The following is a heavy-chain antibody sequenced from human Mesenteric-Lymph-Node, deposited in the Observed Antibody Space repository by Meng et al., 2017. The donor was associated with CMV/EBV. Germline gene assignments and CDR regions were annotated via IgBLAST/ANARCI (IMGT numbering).Heavy chain of an antibody. J-gene: IGHJ5*02. V-gene: IGHV4-59*12. CDR2: IYYSGST. CDR1: GGSISSYY. D-gene: IGHD3-3*01. CDR3: ARGLEDDFWSGPWFDP. Sequence: SETLSLTCTVSGGSISSYYWSWIRQPPGKGLEWIGSIYYSGSTYYNPPLKSRVTISVDTSKNQFSLKLSSVTAADTAVYYCARGLEDDFWSGPWFDPWGQGTLVTVSS.